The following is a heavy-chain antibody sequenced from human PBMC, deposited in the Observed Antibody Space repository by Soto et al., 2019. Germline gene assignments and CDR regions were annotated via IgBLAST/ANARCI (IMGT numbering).Heavy chain of an antibody. CDR2: INHSGST. J-gene: IGHJ4*02. CDR1: GGSFSGYY. CDR3: ATVKILRYCSSTSCRNYFDY. V-gene: IGHV4-34*01. Sequence: QVQLQQWGAGLLKPSETLSLTCAVYGGSFSGYYWSWILHPPGKGQEWIGEINHSGSTNYNPSLNSRVTISVDTSKNQFSLKLSSVTDADTAVYYCATVKILRYCSSTSCRNYFDYWGQGTLVTVSS. D-gene: IGHD2-2*01.